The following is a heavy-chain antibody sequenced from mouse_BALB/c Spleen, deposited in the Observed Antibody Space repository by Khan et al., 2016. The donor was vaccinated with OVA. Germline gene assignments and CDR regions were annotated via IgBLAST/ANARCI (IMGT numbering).Heavy chain of an antibody. J-gene: IGHJ3*01. V-gene: IGHV9-3-1*01. CDR1: GYIFTNYG. CDR3: ARWVFYDGRWKNAWFAY. D-gene: IGHD1-1*01. CDR2: INTYTGEP. Sequence: QIQLVQSGPELKKPGETVKISCKASGYIFTNYGMNWVKQAPGQGLKWMGWINTYTGEPTYADDFRGRFAFSLETSASTAYLQINNLKNEDTATYFGARWVFYDGRWKNAWFAYWGQGTLVTVSA.